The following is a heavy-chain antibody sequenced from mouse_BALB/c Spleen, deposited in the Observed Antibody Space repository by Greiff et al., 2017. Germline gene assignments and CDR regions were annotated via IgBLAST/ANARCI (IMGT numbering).Heavy chain of an antibody. V-gene: IGHV1-69*02. CDR1: GYTFTSYW. D-gene: IGHD2-4*01. CDR3: ARSGAYDYDSFAY. CDR2: IDPSDSYT. Sequence: QVQLQQPGAELVKPGASVKLSCKASGYTFTSYWMHWVKQRPGQGLEWIGEIDPSDSYTNYNQKFKGKATLTVDKSSSTAYMQLSSLTSEDSAVYYCARSGAYDYDSFAYWGQGTLVTVSA. J-gene: IGHJ3*01.